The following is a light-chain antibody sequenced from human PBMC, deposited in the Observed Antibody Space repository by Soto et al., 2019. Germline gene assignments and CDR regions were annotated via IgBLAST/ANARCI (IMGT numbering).Light chain of an antibody. CDR3: QQYAASPRT. V-gene: IGKV3-20*01. CDR2: GVS. J-gene: IGKJ1*01. Sequence: IVLTQSPGTLSLSPRERATLSCRASQSVSSNYLAWYQHRPGQAPRLLIYGVSNRAPGIPDRFSGSGSGTHFTLTIRRLEPEDVAVYFCQQYAASPRTFGQGTQGEVK. CDR1: QSVSSNY.